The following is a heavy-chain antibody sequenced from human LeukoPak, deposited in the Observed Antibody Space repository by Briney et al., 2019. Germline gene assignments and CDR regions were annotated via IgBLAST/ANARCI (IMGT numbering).Heavy chain of an antibody. D-gene: IGHD3-3*01. CDR2: IYVTGST. CDR3: ARGPLRSAFDP. V-gene: IGHV4-4*07. Sequence: SETLSLTCTVSGGSIINYYWSWIRQPAGTGLEWVGRIYVTGSTIYNPSLQSRLSMSVDTSKNQFSLRLTSVTAADTAVYYCARGPLRSAFDPWGQGTLVAVSS. J-gene: IGHJ5*02. CDR1: GGSIINYY.